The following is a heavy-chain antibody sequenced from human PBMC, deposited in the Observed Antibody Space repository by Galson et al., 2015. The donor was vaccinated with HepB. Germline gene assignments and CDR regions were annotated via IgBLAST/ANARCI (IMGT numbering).Heavy chain of an antibody. D-gene: IGHD6-19*01. CDR2: ISSQGVST. CDR3: ARDRSGSGWYRGAFDI. V-gene: IGHV3-64*01. Sequence: SLRLSCAASGFTFSSYAIDWVRQAPGKGLEYVSGISSQGVSTYNAHSVKGRFTISRDNSKNTVYLQMGSLRAEDMALYYCARDRSGSGWYRGAFDIWGQGTVVTVSS. CDR1: GFTFSSYA. J-gene: IGHJ3*02.